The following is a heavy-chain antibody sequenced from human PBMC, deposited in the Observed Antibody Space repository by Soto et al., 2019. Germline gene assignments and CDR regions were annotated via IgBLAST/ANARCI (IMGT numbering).Heavy chain of an antibody. CDR1: GGPISSNSHY. CDR3: ARHQSIVVVTAARAFDI. CDR2: IYYNGDT. Sequence: SETLSLTCSVSGGPISSNSHYWVWIRQPPGKGLEWIGSIYYNGDTYYNPSLKSRVTISVDTSKNQFSVKLNSVTAADTAVYYCARHQSIVVVTAARAFDIWGQGTMVTVSS. D-gene: IGHD2-15*01. J-gene: IGHJ3*02. V-gene: IGHV4-39*01.